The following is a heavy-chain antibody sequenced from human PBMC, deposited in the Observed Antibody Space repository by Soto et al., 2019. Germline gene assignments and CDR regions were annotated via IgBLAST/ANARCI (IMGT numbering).Heavy chain of an antibody. D-gene: IGHD5-12*01. V-gene: IGHV1-8*01. Sequence: ASVKVSCKASGYTFTSYDINWVRQATGQGLEWMGWMNPNSGNTGYAQKFQGRVTMTRNTSISTAYMELSSLRSEDTAVYYCARDGAEMATPGSWFDPWGQGTLVTVSS. J-gene: IGHJ5*02. CDR2: MNPNSGNT. CDR3: ARDGAEMATPGSWFDP. CDR1: GYTFTSYD.